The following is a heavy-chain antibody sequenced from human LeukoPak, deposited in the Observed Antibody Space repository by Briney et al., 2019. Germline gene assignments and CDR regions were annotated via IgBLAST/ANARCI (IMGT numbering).Heavy chain of an antibody. J-gene: IGHJ5*02. D-gene: IGHD3-22*01. Sequence: QPGGPLRLSCAASGFTVSSNYVSWVRQAPGKGLEWVSLIYSGGSTYYADSVKGRFTISRDNSKNTLYLQMNSLRAEDTAVYYCAREVFYDSSGYYSEPWGQGTLVTVSS. CDR2: IYSGGST. CDR1: GFTVSSNY. CDR3: AREVFYDSSGYYSEP. V-gene: IGHV3-53*01.